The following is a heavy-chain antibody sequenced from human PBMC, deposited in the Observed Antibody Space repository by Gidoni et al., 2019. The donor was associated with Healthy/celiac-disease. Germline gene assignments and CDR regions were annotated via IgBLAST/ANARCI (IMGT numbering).Heavy chain of an antibody. V-gene: IGHV5-10-1*01. J-gene: IGHJ6*02. CDR3: ATHGGYCSSTSCSHYGMDV. Sequence: SWVRQMPGKGLEWMGRIDPSDSYTNYSPSFQGHVTISADKSISTAYLQWSSLKASDTAMYYCATHGGYCSSTSCSHYGMDVWGQGTTVTVSS. CDR2: IDPSDSYT. D-gene: IGHD2-2*01.